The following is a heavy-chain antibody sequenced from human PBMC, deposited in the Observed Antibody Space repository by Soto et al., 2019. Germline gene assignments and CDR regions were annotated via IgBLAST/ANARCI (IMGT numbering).Heavy chain of an antibody. J-gene: IGHJ4*02. V-gene: IGHV1-69*13. D-gene: IGHD3-3*01. CDR3: ATRPSIGAIRNRPLDY. CDR2: IIPIFGTA. CDR1: GGTFSIYA. Sequence: SLKVSCKASGGTFSIYAISWVQQAPGQGPEWMGGIIPIFGTANYAQKFQGRVTITADESTSTAYMELSSLRSEDTAVYYCATRPSIGAIRNRPLDYWGQGTLVTVSS.